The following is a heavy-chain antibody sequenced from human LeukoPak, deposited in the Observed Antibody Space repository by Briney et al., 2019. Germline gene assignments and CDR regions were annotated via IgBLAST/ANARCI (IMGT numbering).Heavy chain of an antibody. CDR2: FDPEDGET. CDR3: ATISLFGYDFWSGIDY. V-gene: IGHV1-24*01. Sequence: ASVKVSCKVSGYTLTELSMHWVRQAPGKGLEWMGGFDPEDGETIYAQKFQGRVTMTEDTSTDTAYMELSSLRSGDTAVYYCATISLFGYDFWSGIDYWGQGTLVTVSS. CDR1: GYTLTELS. D-gene: IGHD3-3*01. J-gene: IGHJ4*02.